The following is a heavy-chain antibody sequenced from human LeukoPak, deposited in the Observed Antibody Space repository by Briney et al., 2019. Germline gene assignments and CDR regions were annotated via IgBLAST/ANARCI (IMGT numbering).Heavy chain of an antibody. CDR3: ARGPPLRFLEWLSPLFDY. J-gene: IGHJ4*02. CDR2: INPNSGGT. Sequence: ASVKVSCKASGYTFTGYYMHWVRQAPGQGLEWMGWINPNSGGTNHAQKFQGRVTMTRDTSISTAYMELSRLRSDDTAVYYCARGPPLRFLEWLSPLFDYWGQGTLVTVSS. CDR1: GYTFTGYY. V-gene: IGHV1-2*02. D-gene: IGHD3-3*01.